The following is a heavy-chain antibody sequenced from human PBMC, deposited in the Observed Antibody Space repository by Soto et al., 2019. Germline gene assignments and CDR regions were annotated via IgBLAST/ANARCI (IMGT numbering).Heavy chain of an antibody. CDR2: IWYDGVNK. D-gene: IGHD2-2*01. Sequence: GGSLRLSCAASGFSFGSYAMHWVRQAPGKGLEWVAGIWYDGVNKYYADSVKGRFTISRDNSNNTLYVQMNSLKAEDTAVYYCVRDPYLPAAGRLSSLHYWGPGTLVTVSS. CDR3: VRDPYLPAAGRLSSLHY. J-gene: IGHJ4*02. CDR1: GFSFGSYA. V-gene: IGHV3-33*01.